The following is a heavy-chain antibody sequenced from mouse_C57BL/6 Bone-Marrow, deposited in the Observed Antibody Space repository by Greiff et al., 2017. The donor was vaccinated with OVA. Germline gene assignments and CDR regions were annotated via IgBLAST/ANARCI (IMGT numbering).Heavy chain of an antibody. CDR1: GYTFTDYE. V-gene: IGHV1-15*01. D-gene: IGHD2-3*01. CDR2: IDPETGGT. CDR3: TRGGYYVGYFDY. J-gene: IGHJ2*01. Sequence: QVQLKQSGAELVRPGASVTLSCKASGYTFTDYEMHWVKQTPVHGLEWIGAIDPETGGTAYNQKFKGKAILTADKSSSTAYMELRSLTSEDSAVYYCTRGGYYVGYFDYWGQGTTLTVSS.